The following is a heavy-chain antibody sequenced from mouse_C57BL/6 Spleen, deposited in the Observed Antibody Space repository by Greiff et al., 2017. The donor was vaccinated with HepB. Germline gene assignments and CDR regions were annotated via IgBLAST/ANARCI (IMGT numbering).Heavy chain of an antibody. J-gene: IGHJ2*01. CDR3: ARGHYGSSRRPTY. CDR1: GYTFTSYW. D-gene: IGHD1-1*01. V-gene: IGHV1-69*01. CDR2: IDPSDSYT. Sequence: QVQLQQPGAELVMPGASVKLSCKASGYTFTSYWMHWVKQRPGQGLEWIGEIDPSDSYTNYNQKFKGKSTLTVDKSSSTAYMQLSSLTSEDSAVYYCARGHYGSSRRPTYWGQGTTLTVSS.